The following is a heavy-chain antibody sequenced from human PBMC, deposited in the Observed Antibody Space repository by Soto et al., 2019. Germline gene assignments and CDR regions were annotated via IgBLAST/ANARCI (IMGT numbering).Heavy chain of an antibody. D-gene: IGHD6-13*01. CDR2: ISYDGSNK. J-gene: IGHJ4*02. CDR1: GFTFSSYA. CDR3: ARDSRQQLIDY. V-gene: IGHV3-30-3*01. Sequence: QVQLVESGGGVVQPGRSLRLSCAASGFTFSSYAMHWVRQAPGKGLEWVAVISYDGSNKYYADSVKGRFTISRDNSKNTLYLQMNSLRAEDTAVYYCARDSRQQLIDYWGQGTLVTVSS.